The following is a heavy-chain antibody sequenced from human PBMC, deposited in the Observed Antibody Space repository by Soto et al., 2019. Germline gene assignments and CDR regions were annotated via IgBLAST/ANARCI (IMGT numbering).Heavy chain of an antibody. Sequence: ASVKVSCKASGYTFTSYAMHWVRQAPGQRLEWMGWINAGNGNTKYSQKFQGRVTITKDTSASTAYMELSSLRSEDTAVYYCARDHHYDFWSGYHLEPHNWFDPWGQGTLVTVSS. CDR3: ARDHHYDFWSGYHLEPHNWFDP. J-gene: IGHJ5*02. CDR1: GYTFTSYA. D-gene: IGHD3-3*01. V-gene: IGHV1-3*01. CDR2: INAGNGNT.